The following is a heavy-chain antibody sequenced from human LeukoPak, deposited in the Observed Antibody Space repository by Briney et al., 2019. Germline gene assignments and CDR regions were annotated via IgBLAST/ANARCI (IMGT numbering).Heavy chain of an antibody. V-gene: IGHV3-30*02. D-gene: IGHD6-13*01. CDR3: AREGGRAVPGRFDQ. J-gene: IGHJ4*02. CDR2: IQNDGSDK. CDR1: GINFRSSG. Sequence: GGSLRLSCAASGINFRSSGMHWVRQAPGKGLEWVTFIQNDGSDKYYAASVKGRFTIPRDNSKNTVYLHMASLRADDTALYYCAREGGRAVPGRFDQWGQGTLVTVSS.